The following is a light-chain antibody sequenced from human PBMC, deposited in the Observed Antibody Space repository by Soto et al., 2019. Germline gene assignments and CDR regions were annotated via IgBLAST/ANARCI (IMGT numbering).Light chain of an antibody. CDR2: DVS. J-gene: IGLJ1*01. CDR3: CSYAGSYTFV. V-gene: IGLV2-11*01. CDR1: SSDVGVYNY. Sequence: QSALTQPRSVSGSPGQSVTISCTGTSSDVGVYNYVSWYQQNPGKAPKIMIYDVSKRPSGVPDRFSGSKSDNTASLTISGLQAEDEADYYCCSYAGSYTFVFGIGTKV.